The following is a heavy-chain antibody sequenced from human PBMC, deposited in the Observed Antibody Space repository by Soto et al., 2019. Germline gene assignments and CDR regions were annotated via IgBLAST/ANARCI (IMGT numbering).Heavy chain of an antibody. CDR2: ISGSGGST. D-gene: IGHD6-19*01. J-gene: IGHJ3*02. Sequence: TGGSLRLSCAASGFTFSSYAMSWVRQAPGKGLEWVSAISGSGGSTYYADSVKGRFTISRDNSKNTLYLQMNSLRAEDTAVYYCAKPPSRGWSERGDAFDIWGQGTMVTVSS. CDR1: GFTFSSYA. V-gene: IGHV3-23*01. CDR3: AKPPSRGWSERGDAFDI.